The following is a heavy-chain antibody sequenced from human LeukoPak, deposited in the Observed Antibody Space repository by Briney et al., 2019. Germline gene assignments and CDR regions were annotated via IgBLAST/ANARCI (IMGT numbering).Heavy chain of an antibody. CDR1: GFTFSNYA. D-gene: IGHD3-3*01. CDR2: MSGSGGST. CDR3: AKRSGIIPYSFDY. Sequence: GGSLRLSCAASGFTFSNYAMNWVRQAPGKGLEWVSGMSGSGGSTYYADSVKGRFTIPTDNSKNTLYLQMNSLRAEDTAVYYCAKRSGIIPYSFDYWGQGTLVTVSS. J-gene: IGHJ4*02. V-gene: IGHV3-23*01.